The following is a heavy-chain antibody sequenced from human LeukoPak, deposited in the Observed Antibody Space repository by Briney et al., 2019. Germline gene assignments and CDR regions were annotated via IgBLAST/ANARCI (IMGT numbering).Heavy chain of an antibody. V-gene: IGHV1-69*05. Sequence: GSSVKVSCKASGSTFSSYAISWVRQAPGQGLEWMGRIIPIFGTANYAQKFQGRVTITTDESTSTAYMELSSLRSEDTAVYYCARDRLLWFGELSYFDYWGQGTLVTVSS. D-gene: IGHD3-10*01. CDR3: ARDRLLWFGELSYFDY. CDR1: GSTFSSYA. J-gene: IGHJ4*02. CDR2: IIPIFGTA.